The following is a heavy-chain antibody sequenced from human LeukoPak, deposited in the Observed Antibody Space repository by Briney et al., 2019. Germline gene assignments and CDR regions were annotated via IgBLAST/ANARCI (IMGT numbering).Heavy chain of an antibody. CDR1: GFTFSSYA. CDR3: AKDQWSSGYYTFDY. V-gene: IGHV3-23*01. J-gene: IGHJ4*02. D-gene: IGHD3-22*01. Sequence: GSLRLSCAASGFTFSSYAMSWVRQAPGKGLEWVSAISGSGGSTYYADSVKGRFTISRDNSKNTLYLQMNSLRAGDTAVYYCAKDQWSSGYYTFDYWGQGTLVTVSS. CDR2: ISGSGGST.